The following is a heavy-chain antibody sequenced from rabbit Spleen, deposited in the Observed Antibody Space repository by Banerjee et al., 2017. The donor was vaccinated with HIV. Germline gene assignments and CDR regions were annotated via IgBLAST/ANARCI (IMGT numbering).Heavy chain of an antibody. D-gene: IGHD4-2*01. V-gene: IGHV1S43*01. CDR1: GFDFSRGYD. Sequence: QQQLVESGGGLVKPGASLTLTCKASGFDFSRGYDMCWVRQAPGKGLEWIGCIGTTDGTYAYYANWAKGRFTITRSTSLNTVTLQLTSLTAADTATYFCVRCGGRDNYWLTRLNLWGQGTLVTVS. CDR3: VRCGGRDNYWLTRLNL. J-gene: IGHJ3*01. CDR2: IGTTDGTYA.